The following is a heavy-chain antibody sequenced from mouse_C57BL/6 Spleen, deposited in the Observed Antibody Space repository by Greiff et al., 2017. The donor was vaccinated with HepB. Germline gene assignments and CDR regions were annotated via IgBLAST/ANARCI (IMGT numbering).Heavy chain of an antibody. D-gene: IGHD1-1*01. J-gene: IGHJ2*01. CDR2: IYPRSGNT. V-gene: IGHV1-81*01. Sequence: QVQLQQSGAELARPGASVKLSCKASGYTFTSYGISWVKQRTGQGLEWIGEIYPRSGNTYYNEKFKGKATLTADKSSSTAYMELRSLTSEDSAVYFCARTHYYGSSHYYFDYWGQGTTLTVSS. CDR1: GYTFTSYG. CDR3: ARTHYYGSSHYYFDY.